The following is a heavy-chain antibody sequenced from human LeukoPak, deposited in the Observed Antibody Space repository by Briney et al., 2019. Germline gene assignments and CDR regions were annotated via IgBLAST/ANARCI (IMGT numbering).Heavy chain of an antibody. D-gene: IGHD6-13*01. J-gene: IGHJ4*02. CDR1: GGSFSGYY. V-gene: IGHV4-34*01. CDR2: INHSGST. Sequence: SETLSLTCAVYGGSFSGYYWSWIRQPPGKGLEWIGEINHSGSTNYNPSLKSRVTISVDTSKNQFSLKLSSVTAADTAVYYCARVTSSWYRFLDYWGQGTLVTVSS. CDR3: ARVTSSWYRFLDY.